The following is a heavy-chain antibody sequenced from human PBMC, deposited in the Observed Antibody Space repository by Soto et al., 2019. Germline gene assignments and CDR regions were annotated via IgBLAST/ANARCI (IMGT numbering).Heavy chain of an antibody. V-gene: IGHV4-31*03. CDR2: IYYSGST. D-gene: IGHD6-19*01. Sequence: QVQLQESGPGLVKPSQTLSLTCTVSGGSISSGGYYWSWIRQHPGKGLEWIGYIYYSGSTYYNPSLKSRVTISVDTSKNQFSLKLSSVTAADTAEYYCARDGSSGWYGDRGNWFDPWGQGTLVTVSS. CDR3: ARDGSSGWYGDRGNWFDP. J-gene: IGHJ5*02. CDR1: GGSISSGGYY.